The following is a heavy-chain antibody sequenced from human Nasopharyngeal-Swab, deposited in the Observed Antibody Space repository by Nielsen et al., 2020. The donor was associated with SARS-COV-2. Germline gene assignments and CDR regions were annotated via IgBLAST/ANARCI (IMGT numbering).Heavy chain of an antibody. CDR3: AKALLHIVVVTAPGGY. J-gene: IGHJ4*02. CDR1: GFTFSSYA. D-gene: IGHD2-21*02. V-gene: IGHV3-23*01. Sequence: GSLRLSCAASGFTFSSYAMSWVRQAPGKGLEWVSAISGSGGSTYYADSVKGRFTISRDNSKNTLYLQMNSLRAEDTAVYYCAKALLHIVVVTAPGGYWGQGTLVTVSS. CDR2: ISGSGGST.